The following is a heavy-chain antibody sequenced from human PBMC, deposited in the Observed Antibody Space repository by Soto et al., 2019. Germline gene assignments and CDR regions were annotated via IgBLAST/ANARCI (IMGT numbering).Heavy chain of an antibody. CDR2: ISGSGGST. D-gene: IGHD2-15*01. CDR3: AKVPVRSIVVVVAATPLDV. Sequence: PGGSLRLSCAASGFTFSSYAMSWVRQAPGKGLEWVSAISGSGGSTYYADSVKGRFTISRDNSKNTLYLQMNSLRAEDTAVYYCAKVPVRSIVVVVAATPLDVWGQGTTVTVSS. J-gene: IGHJ6*02. V-gene: IGHV3-23*01. CDR1: GFTFSSYA.